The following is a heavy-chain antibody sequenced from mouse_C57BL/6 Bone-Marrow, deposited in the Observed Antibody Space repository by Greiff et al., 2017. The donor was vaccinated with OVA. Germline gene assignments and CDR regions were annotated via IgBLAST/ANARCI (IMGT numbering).Heavy chain of an antibody. Sequence: QVQLQQPGAELVKPGASVKLSCKASGYTFTSYWMHWVKQRPGQGLEWIGMIHPNSGSTNYNEKFKSKATLTVDKSSSTAYMQLSSLTSKDSAIYYCARGYAYWGHETLVTVSA. V-gene: IGHV1-64*01. CDR1: GYTFTSYW. J-gene: IGHJ3*01. CDR3: ARGYAY. CDR2: IHPNSGST.